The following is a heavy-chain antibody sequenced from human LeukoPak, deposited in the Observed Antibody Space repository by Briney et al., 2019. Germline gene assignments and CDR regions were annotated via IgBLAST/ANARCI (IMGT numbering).Heavy chain of an antibody. CDR1: GGTFSSYA. J-gene: IGHJ4*02. CDR2: IIPIFGTA. Sequence: SVKVSCKASGGTFSSYAISWVRQAPGQGLEWMGGIIPIFGTANYAQKSQGRVTITTDESTSTAYMELSSLRSEDTAVYYCARANWDYWYFDYWGQGTLVTVSS. D-gene: IGHD1-7*01. V-gene: IGHV1-69*05. CDR3: ARANWDYWYFDY.